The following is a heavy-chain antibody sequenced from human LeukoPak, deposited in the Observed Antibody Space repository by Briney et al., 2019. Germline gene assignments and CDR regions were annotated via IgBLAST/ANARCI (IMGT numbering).Heavy chain of an antibody. J-gene: IGHJ3*02. CDR1: GGTFSSYA. Sequence: ASVKVSCKASGGTFSSYAISWVRQAPGQGLEWMGGIIPIVGTANYAQKFQGRVTITADESTSTAYMELSSLRSEDTAVYYFSSLIVGATVAFDIWGQGTMVTVSS. D-gene: IGHD1-26*01. V-gene: IGHV1-69*13. CDR2: IIPIVGTA. CDR3: SSLIVGATVAFDI.